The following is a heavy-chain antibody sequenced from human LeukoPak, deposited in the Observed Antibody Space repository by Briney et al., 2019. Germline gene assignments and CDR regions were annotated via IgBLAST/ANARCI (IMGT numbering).Heavy chain of an antibody. CDR3: AAGVVVPAGFDY. D-gene: IGHD2-2*01. V-gene: IGHV1-2*02. CDR1: GYPFSGYY. J-gene: IGHJ4*02. CDR2: INPNSGGS. Sequence: ASVKVSCKASGYPFSGYYIHWVRQAPGHGLEWMAWINPNSGGSNSEQKFQGRVTMTRDTSISTAYMELSRLRSDDTAVYYCAAGVVVPAGFDYWGQGTLVTVSS.